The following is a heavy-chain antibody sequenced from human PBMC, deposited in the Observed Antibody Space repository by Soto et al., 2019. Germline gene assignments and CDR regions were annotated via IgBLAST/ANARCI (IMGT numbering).Heavy chain of an antibody. CDR3: VRENEMAGATSAFEY. J-gene: IGHJ4*02. CDR1: GFRLNSYS. D-gene: IGHD1-26*01. Sequence: GGSLRLSCEASGFRLNSYSMNWVRQAPQKGLEWVSLIDARSNYIYYADSVKGRFTISRDNARNSLCLQMDSLRVEDTAVYYCVRENEMAGATSAFEYWGQGTPVTVSS. CDR2: IDARSNYI. V-gene: IGHV3-21*06.